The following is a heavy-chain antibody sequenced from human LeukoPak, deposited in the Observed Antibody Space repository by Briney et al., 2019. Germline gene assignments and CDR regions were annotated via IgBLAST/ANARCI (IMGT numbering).Heavy chain of an antibody. CDR3: AREKGNDALDI. CDR1: GDSIINAGNY. Sequence: SETLSLTCNVSGDSIINAGNYWTWIRQHPGEGLEWIGYIYYSGNTYYNPSLKSRVIMSIDTSKNQFSLTLNSLTAADTAMYYCAREKGNDALDIWGQGTMVTVSS. V-gene: IGHV4-31*03. CDR2: IYYSGNT. J-gene: IGHJ3*02.